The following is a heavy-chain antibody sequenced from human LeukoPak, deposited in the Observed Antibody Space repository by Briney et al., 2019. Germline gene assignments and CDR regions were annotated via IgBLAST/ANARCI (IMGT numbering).Heavy chain of an antibody. V-gene: IGHV1-58*01. J-gene: IGHJ4*02. D-gene: IGHD5-18*01. Sequence: GTSVKVSCKASGFAFTSSAVQWVRQARGQRLAWIGWIVVGSGNTNYAQKFQERVTITRDMSTSTAYMELSSLRSEDTAVYYCAAAHSYELPDYWGQGTLVTVSS. CDR1: GFAFTSSA. CDR3: AAAHSYELPDY. CDR2: IVVGSGNT.